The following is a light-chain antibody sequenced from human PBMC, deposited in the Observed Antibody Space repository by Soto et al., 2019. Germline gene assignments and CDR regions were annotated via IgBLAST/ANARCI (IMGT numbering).Light chain of an antibody. CDR1: STDVGGYNY. CDR2: DVT. CDR3: CSYAGTYTYDII. V-gene: IGLV2-11*01. J-gene: IGLJ2*01. Sequence: QSALSQPRSVSGSPGQSVTISCTRTSTDVGGYNYVSWYQQHPGKAPKLMIYDVTKRPSGVPDRFSGSKSGSTASLTISGLQAGDEADYYCCSYAGTYTYDIIFGGGTKLTVL.